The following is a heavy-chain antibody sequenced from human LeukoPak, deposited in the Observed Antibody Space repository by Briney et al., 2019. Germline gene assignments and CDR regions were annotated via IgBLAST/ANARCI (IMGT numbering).Heavy chain of an antibody. CDR3: TREASKGYYDTSGYYYDY. D-gene: IGHD3-22*01. V-gene: IGHV3-33*08. Sequence: GRSLRLSCAASGFTFSKYGMHWVRQAPGKGLEWVAVIWSDGSYKNYADSVKGRFSISRDNSKNTLYLQMNSLRADDTAVYYCTREASKGYYDTSGYYYDYWGQGTLVTVSS. CDR1: GFTFSKYG. J-gene: IGHJ4*02. CDR2: IWSDGSYK.